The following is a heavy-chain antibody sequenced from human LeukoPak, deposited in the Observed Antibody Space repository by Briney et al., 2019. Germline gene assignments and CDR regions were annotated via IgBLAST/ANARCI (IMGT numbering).Heavy chain of an antibody. V-gene: IGHV4-4*07. CDR3: ARGGPPGYCSGGSCRKNSYMDV. D-gene: IGHD2-15*01. CDR1: GGSISSYY. J-gene: IGHJ6*03. CDR2: IYTSGST. Sequence: SETLSLTCTVSGGSISSYYWSWIRQPAGKGLEWIGRIYTSGSTNYNPSLKSRVTISVDTSKNQFSLKLSSVTAADTAVYYCARGGPPGYCSGGSCRKNSYMDVWGKGTTVTVSS.